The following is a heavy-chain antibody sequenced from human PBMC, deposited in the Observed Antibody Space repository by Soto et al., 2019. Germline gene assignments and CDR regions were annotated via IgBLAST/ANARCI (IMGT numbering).Heavy chain of an antibody. CDR2: IGSDGRRD. CDR3: ARDDDYGDKGLDY. D-gene: IGHD4-17*01. Sequence: QVQLVESGGGVVQPGGSLRLSCAASGFTFGRHGMHWVRQAPGKGLEWVAVIGSDGRRDSYADSVKGGFTISRDNGQNPISLQMNRLRAEDTGVYYCARDDDYGDKGLDYWGQGTLVTVSS. V-gene: IGHV3-33*01. J-gene: IGHJ4*02. CDR1: GFTFGRHG.